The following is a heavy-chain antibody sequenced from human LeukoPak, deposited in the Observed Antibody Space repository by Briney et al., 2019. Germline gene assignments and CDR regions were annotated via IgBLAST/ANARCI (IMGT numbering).Heavy chain of an antibody. J-gene: IGHJ2*01. Sequence: KASGPALVKPTQTLTLTCTFSGFSLSTSGMRVNWIRQIPGKALEWLARIDWDDDKFYSTSLKTRLTISKDNSKNQVVLTMTKMQRVDTATYYCGGIFGDSGSWYFGLWGRGTLVTVSS. D-gene: IGHD5-12*01. V-gene: IGHV2-70*04. CDR2: IDWDDDK. CDR3: GGIFGDSGSWYFGL. CDR1: GFSLSTSGMR.